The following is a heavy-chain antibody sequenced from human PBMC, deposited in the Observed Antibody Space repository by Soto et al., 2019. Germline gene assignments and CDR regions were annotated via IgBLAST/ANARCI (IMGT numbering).Heavy chain of an antibody. CDR3: ARQRYGSGSYYFDY. D-gene: IGHD3-10*01. J-gene: IGHJ4*02. Sequence: QVQLQQWGAGLLKPSETLSLTCAVYGGSFSGYYWSWIRQPPGKGLEWIGEINHSGSTNYNPSLKSRVTISVDTSKNQFSLKLSSVTAADTAVYYCARQRYGSGSYYFDYWGQGTLVTVSS. V-gene: IGHV4-34*01. CDR2: INHSGST. CDR1: GGSFSGYY.